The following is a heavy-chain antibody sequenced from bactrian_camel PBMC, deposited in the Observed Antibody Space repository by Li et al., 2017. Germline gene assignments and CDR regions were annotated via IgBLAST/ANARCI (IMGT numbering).Heavy chain of an antibody. CDR1: GNTYTSSC. V-gene: IGHV3S53*01. J-gene: IGHJ4*01. CDR3: AADLWIYLSQDLLRYGTSRQTVN. Sequence: HVQLVESGGGSVQAGGSGRLSCAASGNTYTSSCMGWFRQAPGKERERVARIDSDGAIRYADSVKGRFTIARGQAKHTLYLQMNSLKPDDTATYYCAADLWIYLSQDLLRYGTSRQTVNWGQGTQVTVS. CDR2: IDSDGAI. D-gene: IGHD7*01.